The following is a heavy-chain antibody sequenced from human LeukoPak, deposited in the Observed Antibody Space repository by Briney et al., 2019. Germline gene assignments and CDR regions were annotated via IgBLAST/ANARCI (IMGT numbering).Heavy chain of an antibody. V-gene: IGHV1-18*01. Sequence: ASENVSCKASGYRFNPHAISWERQAPEHGLDSVGWIRGYTDHIDYAQKFQRRASLTTNTSTNAAYMEVRGLRSDDTAVYYCARDGDYYGSGSQKGYHYYMDVWGKGTTVTVSS. CDR2: IRGYTDHI. CDR3: ARDGDYYGSGSQKGYHYYMDV. J-gene: IGHJ6*03. D-gene: IGHD3-10*01. CDR1: GYRFNPHA.